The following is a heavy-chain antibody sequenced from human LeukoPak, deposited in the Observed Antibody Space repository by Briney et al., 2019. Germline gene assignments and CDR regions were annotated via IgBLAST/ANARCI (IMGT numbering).Heavy chain of an antibody. J-gene: IGHJ6*01. CDR1: GDSISGYY. CDR2: IYYSVSS. CDR3: ARSTVTAEGMDV. D-gene: IGHD4-17*01. V-gene: IGHV4-59*01. Sequence: SETLSLTCTVSGDSISGYYWSWIRQSPGKGLEWIGYIYYSVSSDYNPSLKSRVTISRDTSKNQFSLKLRSVTAGDTAVYYCARSTVTAEGMDVWGQGTTVAVSS.